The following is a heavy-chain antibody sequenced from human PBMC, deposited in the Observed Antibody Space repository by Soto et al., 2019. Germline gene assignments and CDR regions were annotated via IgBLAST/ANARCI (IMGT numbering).Heavy chain of an antibody. J-gene: IGHJ5*02. V-gene: IGHV6-1*01. Sequence: LSLTCAISGDSVSSNSAAWNWIRQSPSRGLEWLGRTYYRSKWYNDYAVSVKSRITINPDTSKNQFSLQLNSVTPEDTAVYYCARGSIAAAGPYNWFDPWGQGTLVTVSS. CDR3: ARGSIAAAGPYNWFDP. D-gene: IGHD6-13*01. CDR1: GDSVSSNSAA. CDR2: TYYRSKWYN.